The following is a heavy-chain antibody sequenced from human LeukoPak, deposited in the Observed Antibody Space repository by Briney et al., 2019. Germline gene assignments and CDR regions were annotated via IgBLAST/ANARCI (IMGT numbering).Heavy chain of an antibody. CDR3: GNYYDSSGYPAKSDY. Sequence: PSETLSLTCAVYGGSFSGYYWSWIRQPPGKGLEWIGEINHSGSTNYNPCLKSRVTISVDTSKNQFSLKLSSVTAADTAVYYCGNYYDSSGYPAKSDYWGQGTLVTVSS. CDR1: GGSFSGYY. J-gene: IGHJ4*02. CDR2: INHSGST. V-gene: IGHV4-34*01. D-gene: IGHD3-22*01.